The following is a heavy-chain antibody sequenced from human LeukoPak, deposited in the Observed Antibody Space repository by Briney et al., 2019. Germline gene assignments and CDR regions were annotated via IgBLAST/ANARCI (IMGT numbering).Heavy chain of an antibody. V-gene: IGHV4-59*08. CDR3: ATRGY. J-gene: IGHJ4*02. D-gene: IGHD3-10*01. CDR2: IYNSGNN. Sequence: SETLSLTCIVSGGSISSDYWQWIRQPPGKGLEWVGYIYNSGNNHYNSSLKSRVTISIDTSKNQFSLKLASVTAADTAVYYCATRGYWGQGTLVAVSS. CDR1: GGSISSDY.